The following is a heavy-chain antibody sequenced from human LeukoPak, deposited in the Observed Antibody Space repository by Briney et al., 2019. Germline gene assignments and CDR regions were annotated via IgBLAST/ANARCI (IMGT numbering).Heavy chain of an antibody. J-gene: IGHJ4*02. CDR2: ISSSNIYM. D-gene: IGHD2-15*01. Sequence: GGSLRLSCAASGFTFSSYSMHWVRQAPGKGLEWVSSISSSNIYMYYADSVKGRFIISRDNAKNSLFLQMNSLRDEDTAVYYCATAGYCSGGNCYLDYWGQGTLATVSS. V-gene: IGHV3-21*06. CDR1: GFTFSSYS. CDR3: ATAGYCSGGNCYLDY.